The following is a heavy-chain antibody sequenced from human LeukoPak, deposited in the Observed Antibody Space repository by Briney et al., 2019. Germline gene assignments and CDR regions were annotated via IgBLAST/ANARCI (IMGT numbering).Heavy chain of an antibody. J-gene: IGHJ4*02. CDR3: ASRPANVLRFPDFDY. Sequence: PSETLSLTCTVSGGSISSNSYYWGWIRQPPGKGLEWLGSIYYSGSTYYNPSLKSRVTISVDTSKNQFSLKLSSVTAADTAVYYCASRPANVLRFPDFDYWGQGTLVTVSS. CDR1: GGSISSNSYY. CDR2: IYYSGST. D-gene: IGHD3-3*01. V-gene: IGHV4-39*01.